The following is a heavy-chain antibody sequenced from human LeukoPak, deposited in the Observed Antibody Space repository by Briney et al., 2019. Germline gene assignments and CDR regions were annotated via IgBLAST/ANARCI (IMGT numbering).Heavy chain of an antibody. CDR2: IYYSGRH. CDR3: AGGKTVTTYY. V-gene: IGHV4-59*11. Sequence: PPETLSPTCTLSGGSTSIHYGSCIRHPPRKGREWSGYIYYSGRHNYNPSLKSRATISVDTSKTQFSLKLSSVNAADTAVYYCAGGKTVTTYYWGQGTLVTVSS. J-gene: IGHJ4*02. D-gene: IGHD4-11*01. CDR1: GGSTSIHY.